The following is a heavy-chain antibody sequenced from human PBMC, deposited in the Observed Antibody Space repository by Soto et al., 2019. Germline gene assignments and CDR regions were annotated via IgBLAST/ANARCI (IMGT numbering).Heavy chain of an antibody. CDR2: IKQDGSEK. Sequence: ESGGGLVQPGGSLRLSCAASGFTFSSYWMSWVRQAPGKGLEWVANIKQDGSEKYYVDSVKGRFTISRDNAKNSLYLQMNSLRAEDTAVYYCAGATPHYYYYGMDVWGQGTTVTVSS. V-gene: IGHV3-7*03. CDR3: AGATPHYYYYGMDV. CDR1: GFTFSSYW. J-gene: IGHJ6*02. D-gene: IGHD2-15*01.